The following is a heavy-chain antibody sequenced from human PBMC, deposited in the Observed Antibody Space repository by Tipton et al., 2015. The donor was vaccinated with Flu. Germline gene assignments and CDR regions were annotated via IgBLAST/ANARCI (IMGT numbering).Heavy chain of an antibody. CDR3: ASILGSYSSSSDFGAFDI. CDR1: GYSFTSYW. V-gene: IGHV5-51*01. J-gene: IGHJ3*02. D-gene: IGHD6-6*01. Sequence: QLVQSGAEVKKPGESLKISCKGSGYSFTSYWIGWVRQMPGKGLEWMGIIYPGDSDTRYSPSFQGQVTISADKSISTAYLQWSSLKASDTAMYYCASILGSYSSSSDFGAFDIWGQGTMVTVSS. CDR2: IYPGDSDT.